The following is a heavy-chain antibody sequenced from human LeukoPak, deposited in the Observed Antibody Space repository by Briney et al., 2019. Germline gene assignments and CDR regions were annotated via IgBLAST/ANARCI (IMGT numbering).Heavy chain of an antibody. CDR1: GGSFSGYC. CDR2: VNHSGST. J-gene: IGHJ4*02. CDR3: ARAPPFDY. V-gene: IGHV4-34*01. Sequence: PSETLSLTCAVCGGSFSGYCWSWIRQPPGKGLEWIGEVNHSGSTNYNPSLKSRVTISVDTSKNQFSLKLSSVTAADTAVYYCARAPPFDYWGQGTLVTVSS.